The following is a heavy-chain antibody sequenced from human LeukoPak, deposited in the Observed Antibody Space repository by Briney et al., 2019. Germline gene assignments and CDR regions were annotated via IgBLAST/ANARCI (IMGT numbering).Heavy chain of an antibody. D-gene: IGHD3-10*01. V-gene: IGHV3-23*01. CDR1: GFTFSHYA. Sequence: GGSLRLSCAASGFTFSHYAVSWVRRASGKGLEWVSSISGSGADTFYADSVKGRFSISRDNSNKRVFLQMNSLRAEDTAMYYCARWFGEPPNFDYWGQGTLVTVSS. CDR2: ISGSGADT. CDR3: ARWFGEPPNFDY. J-gene: IGHJ4*02.